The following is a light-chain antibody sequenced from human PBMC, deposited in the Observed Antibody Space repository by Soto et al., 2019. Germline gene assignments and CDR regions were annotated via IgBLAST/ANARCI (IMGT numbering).Light chain of an antibody. CDR2: VAS. V-gene: IGKV1-9*01. J-gene: IGKJ4*01. CDR3: QQVKSYPLN. Sequence: DIQLTQSPSFLSASVGDRVTITCRASQGISSFLAWYQQKPGKAPNFLIYVASTLQSGVPSRFSGSGSGTEFTLTISSLQPEDFATYYCQQVKSYPLNFGGGTKVEIK. CDR1: QGISSF.